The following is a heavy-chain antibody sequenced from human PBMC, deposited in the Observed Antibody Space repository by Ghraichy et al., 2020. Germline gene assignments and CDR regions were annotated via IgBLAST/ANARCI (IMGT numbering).Heavy chain of an antibody. CDR1: GGTFSSYA. Sequence: SVKVSCKASGGTFSSYAISWVRQAPGQGLEWMGGIIPIFGTANYAQKFQGRVTITADESTSTAYMELSSLRSEDTAVYYCAREDYGRDAFDIWGQGTMVTVSS. J-gene: IGHJ3*02. D-gene: IGHD4/OR15-4a*01. CDR2: IIPIFGTA. V-gene: IGHV1-69*13. CDR3: AREDYGRDAFDI.